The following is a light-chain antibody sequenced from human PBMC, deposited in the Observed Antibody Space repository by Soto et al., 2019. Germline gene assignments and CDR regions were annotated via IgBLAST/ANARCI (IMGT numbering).Light chain of an antibody. Sequence: IEVTQSPSSLAASLGDRVTITCRASQTIGTYVNWYRQKSGAAPELLIYDASTLQSGVPSRFRGGASGTDFTLTLSSLQLDDFATYYCQQGYNTPLTFGHGSKVEIK. J-gene: IGKJ1*01. V-gene: IGKV1-39*01. CDR2: DAS. CDR3: QQGYNTPLT. CDR1: QTIGTY.